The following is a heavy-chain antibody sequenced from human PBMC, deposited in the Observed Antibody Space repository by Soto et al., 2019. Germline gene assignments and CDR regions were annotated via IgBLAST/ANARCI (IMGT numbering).Heavy chain of an antibody. CDR1: GVSVSSGDYY. CDR3: ARGADGNTESYYGLDV. V-gene: IGHV4-31*03. Sequence: QVQLQESGPGLVKPSQTLSLSCNVYGVSVSSGDYYWSWIRQHAGEGLEWIGYIDRSGSTYYKPSLRGRVIMSVDTSTNQIYLRLLAVTAADTAMYYCARGADGNTESYYGLDVWGHGTTVTVSS. CDR2: IDRSGST. J-gene: IGHJ6*02.